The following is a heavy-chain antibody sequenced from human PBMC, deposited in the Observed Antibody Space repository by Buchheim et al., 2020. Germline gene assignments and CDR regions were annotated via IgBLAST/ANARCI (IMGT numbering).Heavy chain of an antibody. Sequence: EVQLVESGGGLVQPGGSLRLSCAASGFTVSSNYMSWVRQAPGKGLEWVSVIYSGGSTYYADPVKGRFTISRDNSKNTLYLQMNSLEAEDTAVYYCARDGGYSYGPIYYYYGMDVWGQGTT. V-gene: IGHV3-66*01. CDR2: IYSGGST. CDR1: GFTVSSNY. CDR3: ARDGGYSYGPIYYYYGMDV. D-gene: IGHD5-18*01. J-gene: IGHJ6*02.